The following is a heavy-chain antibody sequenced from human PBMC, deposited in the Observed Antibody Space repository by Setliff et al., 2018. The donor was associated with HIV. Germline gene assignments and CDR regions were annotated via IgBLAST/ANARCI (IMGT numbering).Heavy chain of an antibody. Sequence: PGGSLRLSCAASGFTFSSHWMSWIRQAPGRGLEWVASIKQDGSEKYFVDSVKGRFIASTDNAKNSLFLEMNSLKAEDTAVYYCARAYNVYDYRFDSSGYDYWGQGTLVTVSS. CDR3: ARAYNVYDYRFDSSGYDY. CDR2: IKQDGSEK. J-gene: IGHJ4*02. CDR1: GFTFSSHW. D-gene: IGHD3-22*01. V-gene: IGHV3-7*03.